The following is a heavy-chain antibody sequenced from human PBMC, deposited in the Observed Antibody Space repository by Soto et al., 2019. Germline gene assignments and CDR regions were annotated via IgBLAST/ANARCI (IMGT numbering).Heavy chain of an antibody. CDR3: AKGWEPLDYYHYYGMDV. CDR2: ISYDGSNK. D-gene: IGHD1-26*01. J-gene: IGHJ6*02. CDR1: GGTFGNFG. V-gene: IGHV3-30*18. Sequence: GGFMRLSWGAAGGTFGNFGGHWVSQAQRKGQEWVAVISYDGSNKYYADSVKGRFTISRDNSKNTVYLQMNSLRAEDTAVYYCAKGWEPLDYYHYYGMDVWGPGITFPVS.